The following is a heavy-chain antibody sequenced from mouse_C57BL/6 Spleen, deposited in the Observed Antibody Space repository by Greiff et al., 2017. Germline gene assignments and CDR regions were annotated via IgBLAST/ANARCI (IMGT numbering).Heavy chain of an antibody. J-gene: IGHJ3*01. Sequence: QVQLQQPGAELVKPGASVKLSCKASGYTFTSYWMQWVKQRPGQGLEWIGEIDPPDSYTNYNQKFKGKATLTVDKSSSTAYMQLSSLTSEDSAVYYCAGCSTPSCFAYWGQGTLVTVSA. V-gene: IGHV1-50*01. CDR2: IDPPDSYT. CDR3: AGCSTPSCFAY. CDR1: GYTFTSYW. D-gene: IGHD1-1*01.